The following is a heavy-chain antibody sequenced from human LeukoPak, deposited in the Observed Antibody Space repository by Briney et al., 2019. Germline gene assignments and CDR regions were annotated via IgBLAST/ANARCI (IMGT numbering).Heavy chain of an antibody. CDR1: GGSISSYY. J-gene: IGHJ2*01. CDR2: IYYSGST. V-gene: IGHV4-59*08. Sequence: SETLSLTCTVSGGSISSYYWTWIRQPPGKGLEYTGYIYYSGSTNYNPSLKSRVTISVDTSRNQFSLKLSSVTASDTALYYCARSAYDSSDYYRYFDLWGRGTLVTVSS. D-gene: IGHD3-22*01. CDR3: ARSAYDSSDYYRYFDL.